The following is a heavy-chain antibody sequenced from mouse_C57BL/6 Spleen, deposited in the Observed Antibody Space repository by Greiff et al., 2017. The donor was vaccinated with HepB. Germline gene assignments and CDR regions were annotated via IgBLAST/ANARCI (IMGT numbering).Heavy chain of an antibody. V-gene: IGHV1-18*01. CDR1: GYTFTDYN. Sequence: EVQRVESGPELVKPGASVKIPCKASGYTFTDYNMDWVKQSHGKSLEWIGDINPNNGGTIYNQKFKGKATLTVDKSSSTAYMELRSLTSEDTAVYYCARDEFGYFDYWGQGTTLTVSS. CDR2: INPNNGGT. CDR3: ARDEFGYFDY. J-gene: IGHJ2*01.